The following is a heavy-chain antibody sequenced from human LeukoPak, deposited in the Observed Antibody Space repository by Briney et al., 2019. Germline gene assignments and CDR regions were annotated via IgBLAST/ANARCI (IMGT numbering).Heavy chain of an antibody. J-gene: IGHJ1*01. Sequence: GGSLRLSCAASGFTFSTYSANWVRQAPGKGLEWLSYIGSGSNDIYYADSVKGRFTISRDNARNSVYLQMHGLRDEDTAVYYCAIDSSSWPIKYFHHWGQGALLTVSS. D-gene: IGHD6-13*01. CDR3: AIDSSSWPIKYFHH. CDR1: GFTFSTYS. CDR2: IGSGSNDI. V-gene: IGHV3-48*02.